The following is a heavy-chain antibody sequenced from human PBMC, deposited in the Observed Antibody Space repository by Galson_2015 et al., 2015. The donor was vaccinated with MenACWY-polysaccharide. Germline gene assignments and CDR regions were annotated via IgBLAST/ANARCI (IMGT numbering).Heavy chain of an antibody. CDR1: GFTFSRYG. D-gene: IGHD5-18*01. V-gene: IGHV3-30*18. CDR2: ISYDGSNK. Sequence: SLRLSCEASGFTFSRYGMHWVRQAPGKGLEWVALISYDGSNKYHADDVKGRFTISRVNSKNTLFLQMHSLRVEDTAVYYCAKAGFTYDSFNYYYMDVWGEGTTVTVSS. CDR3: AKAGFTYDSFNYYYMDV. J-gene: IGHJ6*03.